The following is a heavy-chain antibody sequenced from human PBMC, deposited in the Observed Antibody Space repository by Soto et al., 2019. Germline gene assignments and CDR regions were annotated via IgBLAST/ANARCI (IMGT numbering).Heavy chain of an antibody. V-gene: IGHV3-23*01. D-gene: IGHD1-26*01. CDR1: GFTFSNYA. Sequence: EVQLLESGGGLVQPGGSLRLSCAASGFTFSNYAMTWVRQAPGKGLEWVSAISGSGGSTYYADSVKGRFTISRANSKNTLYIQMDSLRAEDTAVYYCANPPPTMESTIYYYYGIDVWGQGTTVTVSS. CDR3: ANPPPTMESTIYYYYGIDV. J-gene: IGHJ6*02. CDR2: ISGSGGST.